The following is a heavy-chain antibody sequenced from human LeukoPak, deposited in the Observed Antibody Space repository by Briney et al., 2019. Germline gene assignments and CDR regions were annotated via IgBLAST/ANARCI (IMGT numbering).Heavy chain of an antibody. D-gene: IGHD6-13*01. CDR3: ARGSSSWYYFDY. Sequence: SETLSLTCTVSGGSISSSSYYWGWIRQPPGKGLEWIGSIYYSGSTYYNPSLKSRVTISVDTSKNQFSLKLSSVTAADTAVYYCARGSSSWYYFDYWGQGTLVTVPS. V-gene: IGHV4-39*07. J-gene: IGHJ4*02. CDR2: IYYSGST. CDR1: GGSISSSSYY.